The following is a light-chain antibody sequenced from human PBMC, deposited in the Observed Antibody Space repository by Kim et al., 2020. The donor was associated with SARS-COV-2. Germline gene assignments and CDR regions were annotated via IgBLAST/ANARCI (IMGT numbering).Light chain of an antibody. CDR3: QSYDSSLGGWV. J-gene: IGLJ3*02. Sequence: QPVLTQPPSVSGAPAQRVTISCTGSSSNIGAGYDVHWYQQLPGTAPKLLIYGNSNRPSGVPDRFSGSKSGTSASLAITGLQAEDEADYYCQSYDSSLGGWVFGGGTQLTVL. CDR1: SSNIGAGYD. V-gene: IGLV1-40*01. CDR2: GNS.